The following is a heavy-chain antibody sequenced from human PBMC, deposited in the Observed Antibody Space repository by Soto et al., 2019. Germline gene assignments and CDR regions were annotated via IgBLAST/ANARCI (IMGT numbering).Heavy chain of an antibody. CDR3: ALLEVILEYGMDV. J-gene: IGHJ6*02. D-gene: IGHD3-22*01. Sequence: GGSLRLSCAASGFTFSSYGMHWVRQAPGKGLEWVAVISYDGSNKYYADSVKGRFTISRDNSKNTLYLQMNSLRAEDTAVYYCALLEVILEYGMDVWGQGTTVTVS. CDR2: ISYDGSNK. V-gene: IGHV3-30*03. CDR1: GFTFSSYG.